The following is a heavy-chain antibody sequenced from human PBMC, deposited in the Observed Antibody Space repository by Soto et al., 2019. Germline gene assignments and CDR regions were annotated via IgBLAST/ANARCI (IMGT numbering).Heavy chain of an antibody. CDR1: GFTFSSYG. CDR2: ISYDGSNK. D-gene: IGHD3-22*01. V-gene: IGHV3-30*18. CDR3: AKDFAAYYYDLDAFDI. Sequence: GGSLRLSCAASGFTFSSYGMHWVRQAPGKGLEWVAVISYDGSNKYYADSVKGRFTISRENSKNTLYLQMNSLRAEDTAVYYCAKDFAAYYYDLDAFDIWGQGTMVTVSS. J-gene: IGHJ3*02.